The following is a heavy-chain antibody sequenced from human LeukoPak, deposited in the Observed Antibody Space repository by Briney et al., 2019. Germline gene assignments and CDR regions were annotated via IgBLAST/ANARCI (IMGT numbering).Heavy chain of an antibody. CDR3: ARVPYSSSWYDY. Sequence: PGGSLRLSCAASGFTFSSYWMHWVRQAPGKGLVWVSRINSDGGSTSYADSVKGRFTISRDDAKNTLYLQMNSLRAEDTAVYYCARVPYSSSWYDYWGQGTLVTVSS. D-gene: IGHD6-13*01. V-gene: IGHV3-74*01. J-gene: IGHJ4*02. CDR1: GFTFSSYW. CDR2: INSDGGST.